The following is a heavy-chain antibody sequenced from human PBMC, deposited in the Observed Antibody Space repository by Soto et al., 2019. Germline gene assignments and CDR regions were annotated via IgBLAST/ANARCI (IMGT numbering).Heavy chain of an antibody. D-gene: IGHD3-3*01. V-gene: IGHV1-3*01. CDR2: INAGNGNT. CDR3: ARAKRTIFGVVIIQGAYFDY. CDR1: GYTLTSYA. J-gene: IGHJ4*02. Sequence: QVQLVQSGAEVKKPGASVKVSCKASGYTLTSYAMHWVRQAPGQRLEWMGWINAGNGNTKYSQKFQGRVTITRDTSASTAYMELSSLRSEDTAVYYCARAKRTIFGVVIIQGAYFDYWGQGTLVTVSS.